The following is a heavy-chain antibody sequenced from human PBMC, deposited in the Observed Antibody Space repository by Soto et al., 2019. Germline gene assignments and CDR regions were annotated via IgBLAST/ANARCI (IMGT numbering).Heavy chain of an antibody. Sequence: GGSLRLSCAASGFTFSSYWMHWVRQAPGKGLVWVSRINSDGISTIYADSVRGRFTISRDNAKNTLYLQMNSLRADDTAVYYCARDQKVSTADYYGVDVWGQGTTVTVSS. CDR2: INSDGIST. V-gene: IGHV3-74*01. CDR1: GFTFSSYW. CDR3: ARDQKVSTADYYGVDV. J-gene: IGHJ6*02. D-gene: IGHD2-2*01.